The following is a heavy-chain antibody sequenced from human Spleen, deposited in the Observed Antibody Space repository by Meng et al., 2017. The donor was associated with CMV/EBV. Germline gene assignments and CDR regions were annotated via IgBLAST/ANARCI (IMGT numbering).Heavy chain of an antibody. CDR1: GFTFTGYY. J-gene: IGHJ4*02. CDR3: ARVLAVAGTAPFDF. D-gene: IGHD6-19*01. V-gene: IGHV1-2*02. CDR2: ISPNSGGT. Sequence: ASVKVSCKASGFTFTGYYIHWVRQAPGQGLEWMGWISPNSGGTNYAKNFQGRVTMTRDTSISTAFMELSRLRSGDTAVYYCARVLAVAGTAPFDFWGQGTLVTVSS.